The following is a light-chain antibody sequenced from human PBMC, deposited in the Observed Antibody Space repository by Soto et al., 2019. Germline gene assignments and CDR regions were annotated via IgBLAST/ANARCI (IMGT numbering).Light chain of an antibody. CDR1: QSVSSN. Sequence: EIVMTQSPATLSVSPGERATLSCRASQSVSSNLAWYQQKPGQAPRLLIYGASSRATGVPDRFDGSGSGTDFNLTISRLEPEDFAVYYCQQYGRSHTFGGGTKVDLK. J-gene: IGKJ4*01. V-gene: IGKV3-20*01. CDR3: QQYGRSHT. CDR2: GAS.